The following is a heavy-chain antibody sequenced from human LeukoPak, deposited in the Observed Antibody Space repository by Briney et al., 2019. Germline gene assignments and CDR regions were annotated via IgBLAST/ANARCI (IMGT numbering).Heavy chain of an antibody. CDR2: IRYDGSNK. CDR1: GFTFSSYA. J-gene: IGHJ4*02. D-gene: IGHD3-3*01. CDR3: AKDSDDFWSGSFDY. V-gene: IGHV3-30*02. Sequence: GGSLRLSCAASGFTFSSYAMHWVRQAPGKGLEWVAFIRYDGSNKYYGDSVKGRFTISRDNSKNTLYVQMNSLRAEDTAVYYCAKDSDDFWSGSFDYWGQGTLVTLSS.